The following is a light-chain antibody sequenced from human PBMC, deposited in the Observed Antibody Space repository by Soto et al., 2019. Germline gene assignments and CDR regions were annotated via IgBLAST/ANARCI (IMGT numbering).Light chain of an antibody. CDR1: QSISTW. J-gene: IGKJ1*01. CDR3: QQYNSYSWT. V-gene: IGKV1-5*03. Sequence: DIQMTQSPFTLSASVGDRVTITCRASQSISTWLAWYQQKPGKAPKLLIYKASSLESGVPSRFGGSGSGTEFTLTISSLQPDDFAIYYCQQYNSYSWTFGQGTKVDIK. CDR2: KAS.